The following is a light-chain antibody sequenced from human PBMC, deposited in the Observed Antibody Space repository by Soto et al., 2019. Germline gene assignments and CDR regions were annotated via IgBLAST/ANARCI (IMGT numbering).Light chain of an antibody. V-gene: IGKV1-5*01. CDR1: QSISSW. CDR2: DAS. J-gene: IGKJ1*01. Sequence: DIQMTQSPSTLSASVGDRVTIPCRASQSISSWLAWYQKKPGKAPKLLIYDASSLESGDPSKSIGRGSGTEFTLPSHSLQPDDFATESCQQYNSYSPLTFGQGTKVEIK. CDR3: QQYNSYSPLT.